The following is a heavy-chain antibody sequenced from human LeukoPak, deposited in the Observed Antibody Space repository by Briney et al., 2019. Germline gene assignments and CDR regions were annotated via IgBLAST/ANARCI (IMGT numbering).Heavy chain of an antibody. Sequence: GGSLRLSCTVSGFTVSSNSMSWVRQAPGKGLERVAVISYDGSNKYYADSVKGRFTISRDNSKNTLYLQMNSLRAEDTAVYYCATESGVYNIPHRCSSTSCPRGYFDYWGQGTLVTVSS. J-gene: IGHJ4*02. CDR1: GFTVSSNS. V-gene: IGHV3-30*04. CDR3: ATESGVYNIPHRCSSTSCPRGYFDY. CDR2: ISYDGSNK. D-gene: IGHD2-2*01.